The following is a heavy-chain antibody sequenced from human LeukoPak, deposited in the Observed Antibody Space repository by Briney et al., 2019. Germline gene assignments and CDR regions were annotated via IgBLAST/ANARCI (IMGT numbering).Heavy chain of an antibody. CDR2: ISGSGGST. CDR1: GFTFSSYA. D-gene: IGHD2-15*01. Sequence: GGSLRLSCAASGFTFSSYAMSWVRQAPGKGLEWVSAISGSGGSTYYADSVKGRFTISRDNSKNTLYLQMNSLRAEDTAVYYCARVPNLYCSGGSCRRGAFDIWGQGTMVTVSS. J-gene: IGHJ3*02. V-gene: IGHV3-23*01. CDR3: ARVPNLYCSGGSCRRGAFDI.